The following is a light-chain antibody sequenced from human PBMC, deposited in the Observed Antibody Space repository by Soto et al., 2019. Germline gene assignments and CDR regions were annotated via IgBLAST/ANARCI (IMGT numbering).Light chain of an antibody. CDR3: QQTYSDIS. CDR1: QGISNY. V-gene: IGKV1-27*01. Sequence: DIQMTQSPSSLSASVGDRVTITCRASQGISNYLAWYQQKPGKVPKLLIYAASTLQSGVPSRFSGSGSGADFTLTISCMQPEDFASDHCQQTYSDISFAGGTNVDI. CDR2: AAS. J-gene: IGKJ4*01.